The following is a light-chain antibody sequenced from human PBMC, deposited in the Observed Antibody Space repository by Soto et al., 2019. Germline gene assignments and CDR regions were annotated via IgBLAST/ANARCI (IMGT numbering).Light chain of an antibody. CDR2: AVS. CDR1: QSLLQSDGNTY. V-gene: IGKV2D-29*01. Sequence: IVMTQTPLSLSVTPGQPASISCKSSQSLLQSDGNTYLYWYLQKPGQPPQLLIYAVSNRFSGVPGRFSGRGSREDFPPKIRRVEGGEVGVYYCMQSIQLPRTFGQGTKVEIK. CDR3: MQSIQLPRT. J-gene: IGKJ1*01.